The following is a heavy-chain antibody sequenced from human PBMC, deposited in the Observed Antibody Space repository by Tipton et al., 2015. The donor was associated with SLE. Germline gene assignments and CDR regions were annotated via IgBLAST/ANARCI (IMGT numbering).Heavy chain of an antibody. CDR1: GSSITTGYY. J-gene: IGHJ6*03. CDR3: ATGYGEDDFYYCYYMDG. CDR2: RFRSGRT. V-gene: IGHV4-61*02. D-gene: IGHD4-17*01. Sequence: TLSLTCNVTGSSITTGYYWCWIRRTAGKGLAWIGRRFRSGRTNYNPSLKSRVTISLDRSKNQFSLNLYSATAADTAVYYCATGYGEDDFYYCYYMDGWGKGITVTVSS.